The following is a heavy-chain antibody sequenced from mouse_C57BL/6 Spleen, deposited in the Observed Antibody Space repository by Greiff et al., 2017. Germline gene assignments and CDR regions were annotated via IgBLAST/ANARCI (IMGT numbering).Heavy chain of an antibody. J-gene: IGHJ1*03. V-gene: IGHV1-69*01. D-gene: IGHD1-1*01. CDR1: DYTFTSYW. CDR2: IDPSDSYT. Sequence: QVQLQQPGAELVMPGASVKLSCKASDYTFTSYWMHWVKQRPGQGLEWIGEIDPSDSYTNYNQKFKGKSTLTVDKSSSTAYMQLSSLTSEDSAVYYCARRGNFYYYGSSYWYFDVWGTGTTVTVSS. CDR3: ARRGNFYYYGSSYWYFDV.